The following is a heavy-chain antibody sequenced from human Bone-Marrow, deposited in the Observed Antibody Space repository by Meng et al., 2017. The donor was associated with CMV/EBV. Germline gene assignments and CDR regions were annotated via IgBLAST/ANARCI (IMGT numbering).Heavy chain of an antibody. J-gene: IGHJ4*02. CDR3: ARGPTGYYTGLHH. D-gene: IGHD3/OR15-3a*01. V-gene: IGHV3-66*02. CDR2: IYSGGAT. CDR1: GFTFSSYW. Sequence: GESLKISCAASGFTFSSYWMSWVRQAPGKGLEWVSLIYSGGATHYADSVKGRITISRDDSKNTLYLQMNTLTPEDTAVYFCARGPTGYYTGLHHWGQGALVTLSS.